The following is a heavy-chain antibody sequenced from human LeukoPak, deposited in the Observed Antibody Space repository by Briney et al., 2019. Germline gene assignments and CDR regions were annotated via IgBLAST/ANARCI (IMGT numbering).Heavy chain of an antibody. Sequence: GGSLRPSCAASGFTVSSNYMSWVRQAPGKGLEWVSVIYSGGSTYYADSVKGRFTISRDNSKNTLYLQMNSLRAEDTAVYYCARDRSSSWPDAFDIWGQGTMVTVSS. CDR2: IYSGGST. D-gene: IGHD6-13*01. CDR3: ARDRSSSWPDAFDI. V-gene: IGHV3-66*01. CDR1: GFTVSSNY. J-gene: IGHJ3*02.